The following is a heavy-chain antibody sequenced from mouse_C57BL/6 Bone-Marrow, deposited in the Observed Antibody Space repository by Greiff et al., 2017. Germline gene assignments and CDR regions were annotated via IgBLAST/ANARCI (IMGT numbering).Heavy chain of an antibody. Sequence: EVQLQQSGPELVKPGASVKISCKASGYTFTHYYMNWVKQSHGKSLEWIGDINPNNGGTSYNQKFKGKATLTVDKSSSTAYMELRSLTSEDSAVYYCARRDPWFAYWGQGTLVTVSA. CDR2: INPNNGGT. J-gene: IGHJ3*01. CDR1: GYTFTHYY. V-gene: IGHV1-26*01. CDR3: ARRDPWFAY.